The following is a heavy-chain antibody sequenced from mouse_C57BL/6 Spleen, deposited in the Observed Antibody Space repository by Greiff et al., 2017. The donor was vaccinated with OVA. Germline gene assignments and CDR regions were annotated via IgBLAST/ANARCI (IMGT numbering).Heavy chain of an antibody. CDR3: ARIYYYGSSSYAMDY. V-gene: IGHV1-39*01. CDR2: INPNYGTT. Sequence: EVQLQESGPELVKPGASVKISCKASGYSFTDYNMNWVKQSNGKSLVWIGVINPNYGTTSYNQKFKGKATLTVDQSSSTAYMQLNSLTSEDSAVYYCARIYYYGSSSYAMDYWGQGTSVTVSS. J-gene: IGHJ4*01. CDR1: GYSFTDYN. D-gene: IGHD1-1*01.